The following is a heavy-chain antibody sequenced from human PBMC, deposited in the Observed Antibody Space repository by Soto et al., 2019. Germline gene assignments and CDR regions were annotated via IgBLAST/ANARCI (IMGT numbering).Heavy chain of an antibody. CDR3: VRGAPFDY. J-gene: IGHJ4*02. CDR1: GFTFSSYW. CDR2: INSDGSSI. Sequence: GGSLRLSCAASGFTFSSYWMHWVRQTPGKGPVWVSRINSDGSSIAYADSVKGRFTISRDNAKNTLYLQMNSLSADDTAVYSCVRGAPFDYWGQGALVTVSS. V-gene: IGHV3-74*01.